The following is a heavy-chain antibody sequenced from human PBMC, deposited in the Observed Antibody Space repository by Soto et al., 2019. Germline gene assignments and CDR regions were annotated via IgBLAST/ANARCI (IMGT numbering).Heavy chain of an antibody. V-gene: IGHV3-53*04. D-gene: IGHD2-15*01. CDR2: IYSGGST. Sequence: GGSLRLSCAASGFTVSSNYMSWVRQAPGKGLEWVSVIYSGGSTYYADSVKGRFTISRHNSKNTLYLQMNSLRAEDTAVYYCARILGYCSGGSCYGGFDPWGQGTLVTVSS. CDR1: GFTVSSNY. CDR3: ARILGYCSGGSCYGGFDP. J-gene: IGHJ5*02.